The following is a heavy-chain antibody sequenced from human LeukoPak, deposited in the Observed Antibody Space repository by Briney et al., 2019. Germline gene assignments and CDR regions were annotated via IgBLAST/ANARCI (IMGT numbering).Heavy chain of an antibody. CDR2: INPNSGGT. Sequence: ASVKVSCKASGYTFAGYYMHWVRQAPGQGLECMGWINPNSGGTNYAQKLQGRVTMTRDTSISTAYMELSGLRSDDTAVYYCARDSPRLRFLEWFEPWGQGTLVTVSS. CDR3: ARDSPRLRFLEWFEP. J-gene: IGHJ5*02. V-gene: IGHV1-2*02. CDR1: GYTFAGYY. D-gene: IGHD3-3*01.